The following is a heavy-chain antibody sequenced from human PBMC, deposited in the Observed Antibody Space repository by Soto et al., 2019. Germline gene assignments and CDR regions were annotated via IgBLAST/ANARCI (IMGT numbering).Heavy chain of an antibody. CDR3: VKDLTGLELKGNVVDY. V-gene: IGHV3-15*05. D-gene: IGHD1-7*01. J-gene: IGHJ4*02. CDR1: GFTFSNAW. CDR2: IKSKTDGGTT. Sequence: GGSLRLSCAASGFTFSNAWMSWVRQAPGKGLEWVGRIKSKTDGGTTDYAAPVKGRFTISRDNSKNTLYLQMSSLRAEDTAVYYCVKDLTGLELKGNVVDYWGQGTLVTVSS.